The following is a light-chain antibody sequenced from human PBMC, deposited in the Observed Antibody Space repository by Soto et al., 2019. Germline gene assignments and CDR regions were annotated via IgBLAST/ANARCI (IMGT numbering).Light chain of an antibody. CDR3: SLYTTSSSRVV. Sequence: QSALTQPPSVSGSPGQSVTITCTGTSSDVGTYNRVSWYQQHPGTAPKLIIYEVNNRPSGVPDRFSGSKSGNTASLTISGLQAEDEADYHCSLYTTSSSRVVFGGGTQLTVL. V-gene: IGLV2-18*01. CDR2: EVN. CDR1: SSDVGTYNR. J-gene: IGLJ2*01.